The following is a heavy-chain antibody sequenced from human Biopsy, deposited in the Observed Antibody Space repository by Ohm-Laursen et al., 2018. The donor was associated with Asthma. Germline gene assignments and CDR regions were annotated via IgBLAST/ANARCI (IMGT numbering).Heavy chain of an antibody. V-gene: IGHV1-2*06. D-gene: IGHD3-16*01. Sequence: SSVKVSCKSSGYTFIGCHIHWMRQAPGQGLEWMGRINPNSGGTNYAQKFQGRVTMTRDTSISTAYMEVSRLRSDDTAVYYCARGQKSAGDRWFAPWGRGPLVTVSS. CDR1: GYTFIGCH. CDR3: ARGQKSAGDRWFAP. CDR2: INPNSGGT. J-gene: IGHJ5*02.